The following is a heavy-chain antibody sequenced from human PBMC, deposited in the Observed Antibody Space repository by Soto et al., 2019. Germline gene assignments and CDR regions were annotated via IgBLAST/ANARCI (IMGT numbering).Heavy chain of an antibody. CDR2: ISAYNGNT. Sequence: QVQLLQSGAEVKKPGASVKVSCKASGYTFTSYGISWVRQAPGQGLEWMGWISAYNGNTNYAQKLQGRATMTTDTTTSTAYMELRSLGSDDTAVYYCASLVWDYGDYLDAFDIWGQGTMVTVSS. D-gene: IGHD4-17*01. CDR3: ASLVWDYGDYLDAFDI. J-gene: IGHJ3*02. CDR1: GYTFTSYG. V-gene: IGHV1-18*01.